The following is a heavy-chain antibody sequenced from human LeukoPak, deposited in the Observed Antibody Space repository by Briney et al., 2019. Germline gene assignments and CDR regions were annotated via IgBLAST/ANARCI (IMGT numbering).Heavy chain of an antibody. CDR1: GYSFDYYW. D-gene: IGHD3-3*01. CDR2: FYPDDSDS. V-gene: IGHV5-51*01. CDR3: ARVGSVTNFGVVSYYFDY. Sequence: GESLKISCKASGYSFDYYWIAWVRQMPGKGLEWMGIFYPDDSDSTYSPSFQGQVTISVDKSINTAYLQWSSLKASNTAIYYCARVGSVTNFGVVSYYFDYWGQGTLVTVSS. J-gene: IGHJ4*02.